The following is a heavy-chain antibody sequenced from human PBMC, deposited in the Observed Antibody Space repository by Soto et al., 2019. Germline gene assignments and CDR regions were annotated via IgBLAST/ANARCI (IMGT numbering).Heavy chain of an antibody. CDR3: ARETTGTTDDAFDI. CDR1: GGSITSRYY. CDR2: IYYSGST. D-gene: IGHD1-1*01. V-gene: IGHV4-39*02. J-gene: IGHJ3*02. Sequence: SETLCLPCTVAGGSITSRYYWRWISKPPGKGLEWIGSIYYSGSTYYNPSLKSRVTISVDTSKNQFSLKLSSVTAADTAVYYCARETTGTTDDAFDIWGQGTMVTVSS.